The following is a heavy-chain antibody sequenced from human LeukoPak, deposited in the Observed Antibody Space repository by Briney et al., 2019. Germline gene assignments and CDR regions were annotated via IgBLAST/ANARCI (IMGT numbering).Heavy chain of an antibody. CDR3: ARASYYYDSSGYPHAPYDY. D-gene: IGHD3-22*01. J-gene: IGHJ4*02. CDR2: IYYSGST. V-gene: IGHV4-59*01. Sequence: PSETLSLTCTVSGGSISSYYWSWIRQPPGKGLEWIGYIYYSGSTNYNPSLKSRVTISVDTSKNQFSLKLSSVTAADTAVYYCARASYYYDSSGYPHAPYDYWGQGTLVTVSS. CDR1: GGSISSYY.